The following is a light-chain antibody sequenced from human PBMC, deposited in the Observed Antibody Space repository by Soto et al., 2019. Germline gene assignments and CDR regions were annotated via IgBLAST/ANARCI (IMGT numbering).Light chain of an antibody. CDR2: KGN. CDR1: SGDIANNY. V-gene: IGLV6-57*04. Sequence: NFMLTQPHSVSESPGKTVSISCTRSSGDIANNYVQWFQQRPGSAPTTVIYKGNQRPSGVPDRFSGSIDSSSNSASLTISGLKTEDEADYFCQSYYSSAVVFGGGTKLTVL. CDR3: QSYYSSAVV. J-gene: IGLJ2*01.